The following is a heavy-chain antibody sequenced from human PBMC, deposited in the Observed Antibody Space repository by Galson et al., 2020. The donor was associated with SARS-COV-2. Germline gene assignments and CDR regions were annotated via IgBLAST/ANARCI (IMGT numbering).Heavy chain of an antibody. V-gene: IGHV1-2*02. CDR1: GYTFTGHY. D-gene: IGHD2-15*01. CDR3: ARKGLSCSEGTCIFSSNWFDS. Sequence: GESLKISCKASGYTFTGHYIHWVRQAPGRGPEWMGWINPNSGGPTYAQQFQGRVAMTTDTSITTAFMELTSLTSDDTAVYVCARKGLSCSEGTCIFSSNWFDSWGQGTRVTVSS. CDR2: INPNSGGP. J-gene: IGHJ5*01.